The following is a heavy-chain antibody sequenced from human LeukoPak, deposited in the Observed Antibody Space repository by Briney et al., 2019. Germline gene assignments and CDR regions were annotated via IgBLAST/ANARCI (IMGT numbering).Heavy chain of an antibody. J-gene: IGHJ4*01. CDR3: ATSRVFDY. Sequence: GGSLRLSCEASGFRFSDYFMNWIRQAPGKGLEWLSYINSGGTNTLYAESVKGRFTISRDNAKQTLYLEMNSLTVEDTATYYCATSRVFDYWGHGTLVTVSS. CDR2: INSGGTNT. CDR1: GFRFSDYF. V-gene: IGHV3-11*04.